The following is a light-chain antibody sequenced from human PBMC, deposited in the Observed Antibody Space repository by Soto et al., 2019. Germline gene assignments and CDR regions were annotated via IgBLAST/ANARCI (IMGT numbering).Light chain of an antibody. CDR3: SSHAGSNNLV. V-gene: IGLV1-40*01. CDR1: SSNIGAGYD. CDR2: GNN. J-gene: IGLJ3*02. Sequence: QSVLTQPPSVSGAPGQRVTISCTGSSSNIGAGYDVHWYQHLPGTAPKLLIYGNNNRPSGVPDRFSGSKSGTSASLAITGLQAEDETDYYCSSHAGSNNLVFGGGTKLTVL.